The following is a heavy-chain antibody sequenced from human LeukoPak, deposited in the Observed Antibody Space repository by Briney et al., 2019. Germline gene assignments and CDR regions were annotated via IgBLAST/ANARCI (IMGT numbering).Heavy chain of an antibody. CDR3: ARRYCSSTSCYNYYYYGMDV. CDR2: INPNSDGT. Sequence: GASVKVSCKASGYTFTAHYMHWVRQAPGQGLEWMGRINPNSDGTNFAQKFQGRVTMTSDTSINTTYMELNSLRSDDTAVYYCARRYCSSTSCYNYYYYGMDVWGQGTTVTVSS. J-gene: IGHJ6*02. V-gene: IGHV1-2*06. CDR1: GYTFTAHY. D-gene: IGHD2-2*01.